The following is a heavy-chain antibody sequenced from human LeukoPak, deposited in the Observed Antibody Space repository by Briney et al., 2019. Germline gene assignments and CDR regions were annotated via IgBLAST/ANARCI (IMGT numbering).Heavy chain of an antibody. Sequence: PGVSLRLSCAATGFSFDDYPMHWVRQAPGQGLEWVSLINEDGGKTFYADSVRGRFTISRDNSKNSLYLQMNSLRSEDSALYYCAKEIDTLGTNAFDIWGQGTIVTVSS. CDR3: AKEIDTLGTNAFDI. D-gene: IGHD2-15*01. CDR1: GFSFDDYP. V-gene: IGHV3-43*02. CDR2: INEDGGKT. J-gene: IGHJ3*02.